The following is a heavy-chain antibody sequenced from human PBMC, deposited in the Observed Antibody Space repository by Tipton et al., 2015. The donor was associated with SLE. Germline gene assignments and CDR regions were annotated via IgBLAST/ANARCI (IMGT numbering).Heavy chain of an antibody. V-gene: IGHV3-74*03. Sequence: GSLRLSCAASGFPFSNLWMHWVRQLPGKGLVWVAEISSEGSSTTYADSVEGRFSIYRDNSKNTLYLQMNSLRAEDTAVYYCATSSGYPWYFDHWGQGTPVTVSS. D-gene: IGHD3-22*01. J-gene: IGHJ4*02. CDR3: ATSSGYPWYFDH. CDR1: GFPFSNLW. CDR2: ISSEGSST.